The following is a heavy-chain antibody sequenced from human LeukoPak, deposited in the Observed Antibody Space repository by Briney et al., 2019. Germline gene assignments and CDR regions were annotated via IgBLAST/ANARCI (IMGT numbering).Heavy chain of an antibody. Sequence: ASVKVSCKASGYTFTSYDINWVRQATGQGLEWMGWMNPNSGNTGYAQKFQGRVTMTRNTSISTAYMELSSLRSEDTAMYYCARVYSSGWYYHYYYYMDVWGKGTTVTVSS. CDR3: ARVYSSGWYYHYYYYMDV. V-gene: IGHV1-8*01. J-gene: IGHJ6*03. CDR1: GYTFTSYD. D-gene: IGHD6-19*01. CDR2: MNPNSGNT.